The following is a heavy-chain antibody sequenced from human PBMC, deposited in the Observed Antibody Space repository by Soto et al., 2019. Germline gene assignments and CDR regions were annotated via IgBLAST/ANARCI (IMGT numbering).Heavy chain of an antibody. CDR2: IDPSDSYT. D-gene: IGHD5-12*01. CDR1: GYSFTSYW. CDR3: ARKKIGGYEFDY. J-gene: IGHJ4*02. V-gene: IGHV5-10-1*01. Sequence: PGASLKISCQGSGYSFTSYWISWVRQMPGKGLAWMGRIDPSDSYTNYSPSFQGHVTISADKSISTAYLQWSSLKASDTAMYYCARKKIGGYEFDYWGQGTLVTVSS.